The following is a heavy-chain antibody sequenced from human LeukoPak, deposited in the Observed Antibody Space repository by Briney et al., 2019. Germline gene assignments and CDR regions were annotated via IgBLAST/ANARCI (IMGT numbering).Heavy chain of an antibody. D-gene: IGHD3-10*01. V-gene: IGHV1-18*01. CDR1: GYTFTSYG. CDR2: ISAYNGNT. CDR3: ARVYGSRSYYLHFDY. J-gene: IGHJ4*02. Sequence: ASVKVSCKASGYTFTSYGISWVRQAPGQGLEWMGWISAYNGNTNYAQKLQGRVTMTTDTSTSTAYMELRSLRSDDTAVYYCARVYGSRSYYLHFDYWGQGTLVTVSS.